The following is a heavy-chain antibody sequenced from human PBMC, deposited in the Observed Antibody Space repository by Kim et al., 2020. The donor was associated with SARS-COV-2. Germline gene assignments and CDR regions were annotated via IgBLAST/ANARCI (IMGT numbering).Heavy chain of an antibody. CDR2: IYTSGST. J-gene: IGHJ3*02. CDR3: ARRFNSGYDDDAVDI. D-gene: IGHD5-12*01. V-gene: IGHV4-61*02. CDR1: GGSISSGSYY. Sequence: SETLSLTCTVSGGSISSGSYYWSWIRQPAGKGLEWIGRIYTSGSTNYNPSLKSRVTISVDTSKNQFSLKLSSVTAADTAVYYCARRFNSGYDDDAVDIWGQGTMVTVSS.